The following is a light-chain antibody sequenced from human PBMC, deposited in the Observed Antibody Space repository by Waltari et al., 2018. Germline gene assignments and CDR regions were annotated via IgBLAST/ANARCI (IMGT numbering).Light chain of an antibody. CDR3: QTGGHGTWV. CDR1: SGHSTNV. V-gene: IGLV4-69*01. Sequence: QLVLTQSPSASASLGASVKLTCTLSSGHSTNVIAWLQKRPEKGPRYLMKVNSDGSHNKGDEIPDRFSGSSSEAERYLTISRLQSEGEADYCCQTGGHGTWVFGGGTKLTVL. J-gene: IGLJ3*02. CDR2: VNSDGSH.